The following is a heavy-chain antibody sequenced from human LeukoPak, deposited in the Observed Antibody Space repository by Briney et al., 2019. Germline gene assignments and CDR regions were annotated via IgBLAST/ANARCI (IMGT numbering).Heavy chain of an antibody. V-gene: IGHV3-21*01. CDR2: TDTTSQYI. D-gene: IGHD3-9*01. CDR3: ARSDRDSDWFIDDY. CDR1: GFTFSNYD. Sequence: GGSLRLSCAASGFTFSNYDIHWVRQAAGKGLEWVASTDTTSQYIFYPDSVKGRFTISRDNTRNSLYLQMHSLRAEDSGLYYCARSDRDSDWFIDDYWGQGTLVTVSS. J-gene: IGHJ4*02.